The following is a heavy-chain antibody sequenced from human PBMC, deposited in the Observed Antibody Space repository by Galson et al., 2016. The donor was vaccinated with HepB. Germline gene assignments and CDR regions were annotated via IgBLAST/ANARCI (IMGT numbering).Heavy chain of an antibody. D-gene: IGHD3-9*01. V-gene: IGHV1-18*01. J-gene: IGHJ6*02. CDR1: GYTFLNYG. CDR3: ARGYYDVLTGHYYHFGMDV. Sequence: SVKVSCKASGYTFLNYGISWVRQAPGQGLEWMGWISAYNGNPHYAPKLQGRVTVTADTSTSTAFMELRSLRSDDTAVYYCARGYYDVLTGHYYHFGMDVWGQGTTVTVSS. CDR2: ISAYNGNP.